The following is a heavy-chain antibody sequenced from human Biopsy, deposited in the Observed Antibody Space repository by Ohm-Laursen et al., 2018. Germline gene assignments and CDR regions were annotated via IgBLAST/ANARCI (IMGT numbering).Heavy chain of an antibody. J-gene: IGHJ4*02. CDR1: GFTFADYS. D-gene: IGHD2-15*01. CDR2: ISWDGGRT. CDR3: ARAYPPPGRRLVVVAGDFDC. Sequence: SLRLSCTASGFTFADYSIHWVRQAPGEGLEWVSLISWDGGRTYYADSVKGRFTISRDNGKNSLYLQMNSLRAEDTAVYYCARAYPPPGRRLVVVAGDFDCWGQGTRVTVSS. V-gene: IGHV3-43*01.